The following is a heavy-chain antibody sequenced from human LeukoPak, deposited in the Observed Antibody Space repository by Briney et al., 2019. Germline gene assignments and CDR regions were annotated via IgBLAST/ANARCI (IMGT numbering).Heavy chain of an antibody. V-gene: IGHV3-33*01. CDR3: ARGRTVTTYYFDY. Sequence: GGSLRLSCAASGFTCSSYGMHWVRQAPGKGLEWVAVIWYDGSNKYYADSVKGRFTISRDNSKNTLYLQMNSLRAEDTAVYYCARGRTVTTYYFDYWGQGTLVTVSS. D-gene: IGHD4-17*01. CDR2: IWYDGSNK. CDR1: GFTCSSYG. J-gene: IGHJ4*02.